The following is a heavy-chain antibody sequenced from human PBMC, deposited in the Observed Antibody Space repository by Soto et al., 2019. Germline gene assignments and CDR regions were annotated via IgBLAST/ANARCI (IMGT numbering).Heavy chain of an antibody. CDR3: TRSGYDEYYYYYYGMDV. CDR2: IRSKAYGGTT. J-gene: IGHJ6*02. CDR1: GFTFGDYA. Sequence: PGGSLRLSCTASGFTFGDYAMSWVRQAPGKGLEWVGFIRSKAYGGTTEYAASVKGRFTISRDDSKSIAYLQMNSLKTEDTAVYYCTRSGYDEYYYYYYGMDVWGQGTTVTVSS. V-gene: IGHV3-49*04. D-gene: IGHD5-12*01.